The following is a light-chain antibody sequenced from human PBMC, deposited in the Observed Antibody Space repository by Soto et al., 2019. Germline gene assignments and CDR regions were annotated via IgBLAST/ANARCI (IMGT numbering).Light chain of an antibody. J-gene: IGLJ1*01. Sequence: QSALTQPASVSGSPGQSITISCTGTSSDVGGYNYVSWYHQHPGKAHKLMIYDVSNRNSVIYRFTGSKSGNTASLTISGLQADDEVNYYFISYTSSCSLNVSGTRTNHTV. CDR1: SSDVGGYNY. V-gene: IGLV2-14*01. CDR2: DVS. CDR3: ISYTSSCSLNV.